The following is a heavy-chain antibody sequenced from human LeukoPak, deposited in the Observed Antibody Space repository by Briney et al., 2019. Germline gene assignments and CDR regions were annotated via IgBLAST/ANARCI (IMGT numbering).Heavy chain of an antibody. D-gene: IGHD5-18*01. CDR3: ARVYAAMVQYYFDY. CDR1: GYSISSGYY. Sequence: PSETLSLTCTVSGYSISSGYYWGWIRQPPGKGLEWIGSIYHGGSTYYNPSLKSRVTISVDTSKNQFSLKLSSVTAADTAVYYCARVYAAMVQYYFDYWGQGTLVTVSS. J-gene: IGHJ4*02. V-gene: IGHV4-38-2*02. CDR2: IYHGGST.